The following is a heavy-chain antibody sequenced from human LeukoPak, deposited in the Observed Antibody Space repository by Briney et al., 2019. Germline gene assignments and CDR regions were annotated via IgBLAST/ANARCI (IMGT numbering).Heavy chain of an antibody. Sequence: GGSLRLSCAASGFTVSSNHMSWVRQAPGKGLEWVSVIYSGGSTYYADSVKGRFTISRDNSKNTLYLQMNSLRAEDTAVYYCARDSESWGMDVWGQGTTVTVSS. D-gene: IGHD1-26*01. J-gene: IGHJ6*02. V-gene: IGHV3-66*01. CDR1: GFTVSSNH. CDR3: ARDSESWGMDV. CDR2: IYSGGST.